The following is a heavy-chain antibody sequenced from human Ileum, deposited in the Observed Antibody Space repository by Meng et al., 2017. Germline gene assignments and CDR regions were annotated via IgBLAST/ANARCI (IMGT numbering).Heavy chain of an antibody. CDR3: ARFYGSGTFEVHDY. Sequence: QGRLQVSVPGLVAPSGTRPLPWIVSGGSCGRCSYYWCWIRQPQGKGLEWIGLIHYSGSRNYNPSLKSRVTMSVDTSKNQVSLRLTSVTAADTAVYYCARFYGSGTFEVHDYWGQGTLVTVSS. CDR1: GGSCGRCSYY. CDR2: IHYSGSR. D-gene: IGHD3-10*01. V-gene: IGHV4-61*01. J-gene: IGHJ4*02.